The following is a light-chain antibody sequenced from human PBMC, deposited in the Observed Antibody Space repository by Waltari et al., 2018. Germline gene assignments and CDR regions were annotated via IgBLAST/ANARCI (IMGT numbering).Light chain of an antibody. J-gene: IGKJ2*01. V-gene: IGKV3-20*01. Sequence: VLTQSPGTLSLSPGERATLSCRASQSLTKKYLAWYQQKPGQAPRLLIYGASSRAADNPDRLSGSGSGTDFAVTISRLEPEDCAVYYCQQYGSSIMYTFGQGTKLEIK. CDR3: QQYGSSIMYT. CDR1: QSLTKKY. CDR2: GAS.